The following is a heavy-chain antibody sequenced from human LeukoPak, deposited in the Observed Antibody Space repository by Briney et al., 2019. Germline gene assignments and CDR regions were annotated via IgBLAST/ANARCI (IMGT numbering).Heavy chain of an antibody. CDR1: GFTVSTNY. D-gene: IGHD6-6*01. CDR3: AKDLGSSPPGDF. CDR2: IYSGGIT. J-gene: IGHJ4*02. V-gene: IGHV3-53*01. Sequence: GGSLRLSCAASGFTVSTNYMSWVRQAPGKGLEWVSIIYSGGITYYADSVKGRFTISRDSAKNTLYLQMNSLRVEDTAVYSCAKDLGSSPPGDFWGQGTLVTVSS.